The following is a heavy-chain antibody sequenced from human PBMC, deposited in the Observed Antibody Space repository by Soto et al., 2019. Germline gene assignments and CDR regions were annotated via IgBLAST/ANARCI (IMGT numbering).Heavy chain of an antibody. V-gene: IGHV6-1*01. D-gene: IGHD3-3*01. CDR3: AGDAVVRFLEWYEEAWGWFDP. Sequence: PSQTLSLTCAISGDSVSSNSAAWNWIRQSPSRGLEWLGRTYYRSKWYNDYAVSVKSRITINPDTSKNQFSLQLNSVTPEDTAVYYCAGDAVVRFLEWYEEAWGWFDPWGQGTLVTVSS. CDR1: GDSVSSNSAA. CDR2: TYYRSKWYN. J-gene: IGHJ5*02.